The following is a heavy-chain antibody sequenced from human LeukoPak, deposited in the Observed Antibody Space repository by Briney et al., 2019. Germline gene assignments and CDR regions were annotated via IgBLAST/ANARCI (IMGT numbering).Heavy chain of an antibody. V-gene: IGHV3-7*01. J-gene: IGHJ4*02. D-gene: IGHD6-19*01. CDR2: IKQDGSEK. CDR3: ARPLYSSGWYNY. CDR1: GFTFSSYG. Sequence: GGSLRLSCAASGFTFSSYGMSWVRQAPGKGLEWVANIKQDGSEKYYVDSGKGRFTISRDNAKNSLYLQMNSLRAEDTAVYYCARPLYSSGWYNYWGQGTLVTVSS.